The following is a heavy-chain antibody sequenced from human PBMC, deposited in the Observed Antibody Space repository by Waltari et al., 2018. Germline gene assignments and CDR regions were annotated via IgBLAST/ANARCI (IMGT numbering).Heavy chain of an antibody. J-gene: IGHJ4*02. V-gene: IGHV4-38-2*01. CDR1: GYSISSGYY. Sequence: QVQLQESGPGLVKPSETLSLTCAVSGYSISSGYYWGWIRQPPGKGLEWIGSIYHSGSTYYNPSLKSRVTISVYTSKNQFSLKRSSVTAADTAVYYCASGFREYSPGKTVRFDYWGQGTLVTVSS. D-gene: IGHD3-10*01. CDR3: ASGFREYSPGKTVRFDY. CDR2: IYHSGST.